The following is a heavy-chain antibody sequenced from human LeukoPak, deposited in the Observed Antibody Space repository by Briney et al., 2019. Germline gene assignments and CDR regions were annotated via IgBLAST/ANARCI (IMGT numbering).Heavy chain of an antibody. D-gene: IGHD1-26*01. CDR3: ARESRIVEGDGYYIDV. CDR1: GGTFSSYA. Sequence: ASVKVSCKASGGTFSSYAISWVRQAPGQGLEWMGGIIPIFGTANYAQKFQGRVTITADESTSTAYMELSSLRSEDTAVYYCARESRIVEGDGYYIDVWGKGTTVTV. J-gene: IGHJ6*03. V-gene: IGHV1-69*13. CDR2: IIPIFGTA.